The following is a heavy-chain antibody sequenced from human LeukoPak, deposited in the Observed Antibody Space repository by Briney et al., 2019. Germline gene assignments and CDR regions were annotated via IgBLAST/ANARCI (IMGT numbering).Heavy chain of an antibody. V-gene: IGHV4-34*01. CDR3: ARGKRRVVVPAPHNWFDP. J-gene: IGHJ5*02. Sequence: SETLSLTCAVYGGSFSGYYWSWIRQPPGKGLEWIGEINHSGSTNYNPSLKSRVTISVDTSKNQFSLKLSSVTAADTAVYYCARGKRRVVVPAPHNWFDPWGQGTLVTVSS. CDR1: GGSFSGYY. D-gene: IGHD2-2*01. CDR2: INHSGST.